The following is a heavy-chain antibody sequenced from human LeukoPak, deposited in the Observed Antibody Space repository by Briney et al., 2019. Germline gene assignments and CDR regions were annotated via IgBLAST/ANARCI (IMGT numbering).Heavy chain of an antibody. CDR3: ARLGRYFDWLLNDY. CDR1: GGSISSYY. D-gene: IGHD3-9*01. J-gene: IGHJ4*02. CDR2: IYYSGST. V-gene: IGHV4-59*08. Sequence: PSETLSLTCTVSGGSISSYYWSWIRQPPGKGLEWIGYIYYSGSTNYNPSLKSRVTISVDTSKNRFSLKLSSVTAADTAVYYCARLGRYFDWLLNDYWGQGTLVTVSS.